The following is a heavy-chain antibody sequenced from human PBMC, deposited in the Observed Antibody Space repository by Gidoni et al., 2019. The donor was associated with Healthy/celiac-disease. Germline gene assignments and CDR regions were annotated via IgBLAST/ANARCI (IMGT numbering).Heavy chain of an antibody. CDR2: IIPILGIA. CDR3: ASLRGLSTVVKSYYYYYGMDV. V-gene: IGHV1-69*04. Sequence: QVQLVQSGAEVKKPGSSVKVSCKASGGTFSSYAISWVRQAPGQGLEWMGRIIPILGIANYAQKFQGRVTITADKSTSTAYMELSSLRSEDTAVYYCASLRGLSTVVKSYYYYYGMDVWGQGTTVTVSS. CDR1: GGTFSSYA. J-gene: IGHJ6*02. D-gene: IGHD4-17*01.